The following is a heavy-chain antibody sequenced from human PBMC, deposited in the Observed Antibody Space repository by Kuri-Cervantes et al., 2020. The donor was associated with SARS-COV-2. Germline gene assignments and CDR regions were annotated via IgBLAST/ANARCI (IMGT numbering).Heavy chain of an antibody. CDR1: GGTFSSYA. CDR3: ARDFQSKSGYYYYGMDV. J-gene: IGHJ6*02. V-gene: IGHV1-69*06. CDR2: IIPIFGTA. Sequence: SVKVSCKASGGTFSSYAISWVRQAPGQGLEWMGGIIPIFGTANYAQKFQGRVTITADKSTSTAYMELSSLRSEDTAVYYCARDFQSKSGYYYYGMDVWGQGTTVTVSS. D-gene: IGHD4-11*01.